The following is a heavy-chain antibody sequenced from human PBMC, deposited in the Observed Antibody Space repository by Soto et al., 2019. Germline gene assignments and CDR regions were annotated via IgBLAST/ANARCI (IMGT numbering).Heavy chain of an antibody. V-gene: IGHV1-8*01. D-gene: IGHD3-3*01. CDR1: GYTFTSYD. J-gene: IGHJ4*02. CDR3: AVSDFWSGYYN. CDR2: MNPNSGNT. Sequence: ASVKVSCKASGYTFTSYDINWVRQATGQGLEWMGWMNPNSGNTGYAQKFQGRVTMTRSTSISTVYMELSSLRSEDTAVYYCAVSDFWSGYYNWGQGTLVTVSS.